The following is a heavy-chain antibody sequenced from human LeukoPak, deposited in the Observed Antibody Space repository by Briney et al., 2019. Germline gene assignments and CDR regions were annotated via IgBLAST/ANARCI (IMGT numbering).Heavy chain of an antibody. CDR3: ARGEIGIVAFDI. CDR1: GGTFSSYA. Sequence: GASVKVSCKASGGTFSSYAISWVRQAPGQGLEWMEGIIPIFGTANYAQKFQGRVTITADESTSTAYMELSSLRSEDTAVYYCARGEIGIVAFDIWGQGTMVTVSS. J-gene: IGHJ3*02. D-gene: IGHD1-14*01. CDR2: IIPIFGTA. V-gene: IGHV1-69*13.